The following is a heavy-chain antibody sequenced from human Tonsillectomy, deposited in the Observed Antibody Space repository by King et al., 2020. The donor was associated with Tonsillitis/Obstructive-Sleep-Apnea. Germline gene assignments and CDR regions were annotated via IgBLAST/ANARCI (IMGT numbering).Heavy chain of an antibody. CDR1: GGSISSGGHY. D-gene: IGHD2-2*01. V-gene: IGHV4-31*03. CDR2: IYYSGST. J-gene: IGHJ5*02. Sequence: QLQESGPGLVKPSQTLSLTCTVSGGSISSGGHYWSWIRQHPGQGLEWIGYIYYSGSTYYNPSLKSRVTISVDTSKNQFSLRLSSVTAADTAVYYCASYSCSSTNCYFGRWFDPWGQGTLVTVSS. CDR3: ASYSCSSTNCYFGRWFDP.